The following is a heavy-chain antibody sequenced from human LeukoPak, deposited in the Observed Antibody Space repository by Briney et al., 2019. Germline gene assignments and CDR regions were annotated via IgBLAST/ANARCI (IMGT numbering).Heavy chain of an antibody. V-gene: IGHV3-21*01. CDR2: ISSSSSYI. CDR3: ARLDTFGTLVPAAIDY. J-gene: IGHJ4*02. D-gene: IGHD2-2*01. Sequence: GALRLSCAASGFTFSSYSMNWVRQAPGKGLEWVSSISSSSSYIYYADSVKGRFTISRDNAKNSLYLQMNSLRAEDTAVYYCARLDTFGTLVPAAIDYWGQGTLVTVSS. CDR1: GFTFSSYS.